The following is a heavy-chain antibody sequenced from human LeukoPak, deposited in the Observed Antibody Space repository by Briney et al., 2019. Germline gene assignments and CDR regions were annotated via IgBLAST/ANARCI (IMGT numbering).Heavy chain of an antibody. CDR1: GFSFSSYA. Sequence: PGGSLRLSCAGSGFSFSSYALHWVRQAPGKGLEWVAVISYDDSDKYYKDSVEGRFTISRDISRNTLFLQMNTLRAEDTAVYYCARASGAPPSYLVDHWGQVPLLTV. CDR2: ISYDDSDK. V-gene: IGHV3-30*04. J-gene: IGHJ4*02. D-gene: IGHD3-10*01. CDR3: ARASGAPPSYLVDH.